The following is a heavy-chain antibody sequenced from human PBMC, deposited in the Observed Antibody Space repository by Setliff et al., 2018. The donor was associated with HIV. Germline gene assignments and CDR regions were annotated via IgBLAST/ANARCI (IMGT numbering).Heavy chain of an antibody. CDR1: GASIRNSNSY. Sequence: SETLSLTCTVYGASIRNSNSYWGWIRQPPGKRLEWLGSVYQSGSTSYNPSLSSRLTISVDTSKNQVSLRLSSVTAADTAMYYCARHPGSTSNWYKGAFDFWGQGRMVTVSS. J-gene: IGHJ3*01. CDR3: ARHPGSTSNWYKGAFDF. CDR2: VYQSGST. V-gene: IGHV4-39*01. D-gene: IGHD6-13*01.